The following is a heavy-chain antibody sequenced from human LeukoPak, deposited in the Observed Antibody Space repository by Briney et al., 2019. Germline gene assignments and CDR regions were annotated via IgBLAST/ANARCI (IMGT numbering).Heavy chain of an antibody. D-gene: IGHD3-10*01. V-gene: IGHV4-34*01. CDR1: GFTFSRYW. CDR3: ARGLWFGDENPPYFDY. Sequence: GSLRLSCAASGFTFSRYWMSWVRQAPGKGLEWIGEINHSGSSNYNPSLKSRVSISVDTSKNQFSLKLSSVTAADTAVYYCARGLWFGDENPPYFDYWGQGTLVTVSS. J-gene: IGHJ4*02. CDR2: INHSGSS.